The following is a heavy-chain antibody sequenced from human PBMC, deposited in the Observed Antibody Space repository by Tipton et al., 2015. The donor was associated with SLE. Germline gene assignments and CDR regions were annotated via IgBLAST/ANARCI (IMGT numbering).Heavy chain of an antibody. CDR3: AGPTCGVVRDDP. V-gene: IGHV4-59*01. CDR1: GGSISSYY. J-gene: IGHJ5*02. D-gene: IGHD3-3*01. Sequence: TLSLTCTVSGGSISSYYWSWIRQPPGKGLEWIGYIYYSGSTNYNPSLKSRVTISVDTSKNQFSLKLSSVTAADTAVYYCAGPTCGVVRDDPWGQGTLVTVSS. CDR2: IYYSGST.